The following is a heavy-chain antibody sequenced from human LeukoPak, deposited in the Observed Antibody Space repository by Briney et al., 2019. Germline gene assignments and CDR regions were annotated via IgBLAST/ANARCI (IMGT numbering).Heavy chain of an antibody. CDR3: ARGGASELYYFDY. CDR1: GFTVSNKY. V-gene: IGHV3-53*01. D-gene: IGHD2-15*01. CDR2: IYDGGNT. Sequence: PGGSLRLSCAASGFTVSNKYMSWARQAPGKGLECVSVIYDGGNTYYADSVEGRFTISRDNSKNTLYLQVNSLRAEDTAVYYCARGGASELYYFDYWGQGTLVTVSS. J-gene: IGHJ4*02.